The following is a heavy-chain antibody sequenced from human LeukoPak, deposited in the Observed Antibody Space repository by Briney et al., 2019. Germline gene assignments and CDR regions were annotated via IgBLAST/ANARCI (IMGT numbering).Heavy chain of an antibody. D-gene: IGHD3-10*01. CDR2: ISANGGKI. CDR1: GFAFNTYA. Sequence: GGSLRLSCAAYGFAFNTYAMSWVRQAPGKGLEWVSAISANGGKIYYADSVRGRFTLSRDNSKNTLYLQMNSLRAEDTAIYYCAKDRGYSFDSWGQGTLVTVSS. CDR3: AKDRGYSFDS. J-gene: IGHJ4*02. V-gene: IGHV3-23*01.